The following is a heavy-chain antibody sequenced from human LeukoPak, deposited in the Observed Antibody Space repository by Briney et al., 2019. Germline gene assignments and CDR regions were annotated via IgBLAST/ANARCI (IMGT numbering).Heavy chain of an antibody. CDR1: GGSISSYY. CDR2: IYYSGST. CDR3: AASHSYGYGSYYMDV. Sequence: SETLSLTCTVSGGSISSYYWSWIRQPPGQGLEGIGYIYYSGSTNYNPSLKSRVTISVDTSKNQFSLELSSVTAADTAVYYCAASHSYGYGSYYMDVWGKGTTVTVSS. V-gene: IGHV4-59*01. D-gene: IGHD5-18*01. J-gene: IGHJ6*03.